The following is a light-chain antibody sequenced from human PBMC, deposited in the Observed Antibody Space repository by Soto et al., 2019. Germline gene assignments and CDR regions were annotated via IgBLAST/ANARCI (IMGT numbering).Light chain of an antibody. Sequence: QSALTQPASVSGSPGQSITISCTGTSSDVGGYNYVSWYQQHPGKAPKLMIYEVSHRPSGVSNRFSGSKSGNTASLTISGLQAEDESDYYFSAYTSSSTLVFGTATKLTVL. CDR2: EVS. CDR1: SSDVGGYNY. V-gene: IGLV2-14*01. J-gene: IGLJ1*01. CDR3: SAYTSSSTLV.